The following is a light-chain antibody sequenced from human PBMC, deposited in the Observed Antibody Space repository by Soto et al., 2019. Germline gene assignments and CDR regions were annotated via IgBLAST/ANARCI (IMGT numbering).Light chain of an antibody. CDR3: QQYGSSGT. V-gene: IGKV1-39*01. J-gene: IGKJ1*01. CDR1: QTISTY. Sequence: DIQMTQSPSSLSASVGDRFAITCRASQTISTYLNWYQQKPGKAPRLLIYDASSLLSGVPSRFSGSGSGTDFTLTIASLQPEDFAVYYCQQYGSSGTFGQGTKVDI. CDR2: DAS.